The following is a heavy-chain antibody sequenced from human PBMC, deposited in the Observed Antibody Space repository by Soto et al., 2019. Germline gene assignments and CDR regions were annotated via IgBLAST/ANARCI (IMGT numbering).Heavy chain of an antibody. V-gene: IGHV1-18*01. D-gene: IGHD3-10*01. J-gene: IGHJ6*02. CDR3: ARVIYGSGSYWYYYGMDV. CDR2: TSAYNGNT. Sequence: ASVKVSCKASGYTXTSYGISWVRQAPGQGLEWMGWTSAYNGNTNYAQKLQGRVTMTTDTSTSTAYMELRSLRSDDTAVYYCARVIYGSGSYWYYYGMDVWGQGTTVTVSS. CDR1: GYTXTSYG.